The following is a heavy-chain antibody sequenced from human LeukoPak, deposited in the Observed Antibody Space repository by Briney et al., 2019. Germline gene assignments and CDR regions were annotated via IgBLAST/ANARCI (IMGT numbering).Heavy chain of an antibody. CDR2: IYPGDSDT. CDR3: ARRGGGKYYDILTGRHFDY. CDR1: GYTFSSYW. D-gene: IGHD3-9*01. Sequence: GESLKISCKGSGYTFSSYWIGWVRQMPGKGLEWMGIIYPGDSDTKYSPSFQGQVTISVDKSIRTAYLQWSGLKASDTAMYYCARRGGGKYYDILTGRHFDYWGQGTLVTVSS. V-gene: IGHV5-51*01. J-gene: IGHJ4*02.